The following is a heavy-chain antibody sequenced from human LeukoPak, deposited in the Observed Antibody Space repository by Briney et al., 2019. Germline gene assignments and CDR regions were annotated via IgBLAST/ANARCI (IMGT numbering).Heavy chain of an antibody. V-gene: IGHV3-21*04. J-gene: IGHJ4*02. D-gene: IGHD1-26*01. CDR1: GFTFSSYS. CDR2: ISSSSSYI. Sequence: GGSLRLSCAASGFTFSSYSMNWVRQAPGKGLEWVSSISSSSSYIYYADSVKGRFTISRDNAKNSLYLQMNSLRAEDTAVYYCAKTSGSYIRGYFDYWGQGTLVTVSS. CDR3: AKTSGSYIRGYFDY.